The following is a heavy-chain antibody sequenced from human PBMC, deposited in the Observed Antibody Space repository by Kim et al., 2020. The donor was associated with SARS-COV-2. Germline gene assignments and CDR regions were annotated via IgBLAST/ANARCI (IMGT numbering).Heavy chain of an antibody. J-gene: IGHJ6*02. V-gene: IGHV3-9*01. D-gene: IGHD2-2*01. CDR3: TRDIVPGGAHV. Sequence: GGSLRLSCVASGFTFDKYAINWVRQAPGKGLEWVSGINFDSGRIDYADSVRGRFTISRDNAKNSLYLQMSSLRAEDSALYYCTRDIVPGGAHVWRQETTVTVSS. CDR2: INFDSGRI. CDR1: GFTFDKYA.